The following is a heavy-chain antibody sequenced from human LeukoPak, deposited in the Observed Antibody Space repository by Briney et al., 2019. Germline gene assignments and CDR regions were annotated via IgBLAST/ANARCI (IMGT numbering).Heavy chain of an antibody. D-gene: IGHD6-13*01. J-gene: IGHJ4*02. Sequence: KPLETLSLTCPVSGASITTGFYYWGWIRQPPGKGWDCIGIMYYSGITHYNPSFESRLTISVDTSKNQFSLKLSSVTAADTAVYYCVRHGSGYTSSWYCPLDYWGQGTLVTVSS. V-gene: IGHV4-39*01. CDR1: GASITTGFYY. CDR2: MYYSGIT. CDR3: VRHGSGYTSSWYCPLDY.